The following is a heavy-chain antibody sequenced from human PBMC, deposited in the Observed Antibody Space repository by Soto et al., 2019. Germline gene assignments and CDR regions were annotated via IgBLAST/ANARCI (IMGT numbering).Heavy chain of an antibody. D-gene: IGHD1-1*01. J-gene: IGHJ4*02. V-gene: IGHV4-31*01. CDR3: ARGGGTYAEHYFDY. CDR1: GGSIGSGGYY. CDR2: IYDSGST. Sequence: QVQLQESGPGLVKPSQTLSLTCTVSGGSIGSGGYYWSWIRQHPGKGLEWIGPIYDSGSTYYNPSLTSPVTISLDTSKKQFSLKLSSVTAADTAVYFCARGGGTYAEHYFDYWGQGSLVTVSS.